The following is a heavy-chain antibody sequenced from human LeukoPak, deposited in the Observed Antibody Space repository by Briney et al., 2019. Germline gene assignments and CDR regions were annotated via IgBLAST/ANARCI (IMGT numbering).Heavy chain of an antibody. V-gene: IGHV4-59*01. J-gene: IGHJ6*03. D-gene: IGHD5-12*01. CDR3: ARTTEGYAGGPGYSYYYYMDV. CDR1: GGSISSYY. Sequence: SETLSLTCTVSGGSISSYYWSWVRQPPGKGLEWIGYIRYSGSTHYNPPLKSRVTISVDTSKNQVSLKLRSVTAADTAVYYCARTTEGYAGGPGYSYYYYMDVWGKGTTVTISS. CDR2: IRYSGST.